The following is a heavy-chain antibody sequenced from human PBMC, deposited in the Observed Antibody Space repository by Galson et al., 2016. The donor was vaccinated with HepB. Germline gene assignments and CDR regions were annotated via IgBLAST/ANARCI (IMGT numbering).Heavy chain of an antibody. CDR1: GGPFTNYA. Sequence: SVKVSCKAVGGPFTNYAVNWVRQAPGQGLEWMGGIIPFFLTPSYSHKFQDRVTISADQSTSTVFMELRMLTSEDTAVYFWARESTEYISTWVKFDFWGQGTRVAVSS. CDR2: IIPFFLTP. V-gene: IGHV1-69*13. D-gene: IGHD2-2*01. CDR3: ARESTEYISTWVKFDF. J-gene: IGHJ4*02.